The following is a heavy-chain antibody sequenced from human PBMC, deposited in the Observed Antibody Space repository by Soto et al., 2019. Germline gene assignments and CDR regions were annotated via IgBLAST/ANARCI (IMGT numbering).Heavy chain of an antibody. CDR1: GFTFSSYS. CDR2: ISSSSSYI. Sequence: EVQLVESGGGLVKPGGSLRLSCAASGFTFSSYSMNWVRQAPGKGLEWVSSISSSSSYIYYADSVKGRFTISRDNSKNSLHLQMNSLRAEDTAVYYWARVGGAGKFGMDVWGQGTTVTVAS. J-gene: IGHJ6*02. V-gene: IGHV3-21*01. CDR3: ARVGGAGKFGMDV. D-gene: IGHD3-10*01.